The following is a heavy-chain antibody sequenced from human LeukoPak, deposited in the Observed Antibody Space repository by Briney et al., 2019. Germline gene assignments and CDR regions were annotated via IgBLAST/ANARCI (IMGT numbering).Heavy chain of an antibody. CDR1: GFTFSSYW. J-gene: IGHJ4*02. D-gene: IGHD3-22*01. CDR2: IKQDGSEK. Sequence: GGPLRLSCAASGFTFSSYWMSWVRQAPGKGLEWVANIKQDGSEKYYVDSVKGRFTISRDNAKNSLYLQMNSLRAEDTAVYYCARRYYYDRRGYYFDYWGQGTLVTVSS. CDR3: ARRYYYDRRGYYFDY. V-gene: IGHV3-7*01.